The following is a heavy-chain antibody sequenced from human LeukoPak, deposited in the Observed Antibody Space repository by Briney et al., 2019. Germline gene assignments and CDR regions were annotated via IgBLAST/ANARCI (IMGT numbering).Heavy chain of an antibody. Sequence: SETLSLTCTVSGGSISSYYWSWIRQPAGKGLEWIGYIYYSGITYYNPSLKSRVIISVDTSKNQFSLKLISVTAADTAVYYCARGGAHHAFDFWGQGTLVTVSS. CDR1: GGSISSYY. CDR2: IYYSGIT. J-gene: IGHJ3*01. CDR3: ARGGAHHAFDF. V-gene: IGHV4-59*06.